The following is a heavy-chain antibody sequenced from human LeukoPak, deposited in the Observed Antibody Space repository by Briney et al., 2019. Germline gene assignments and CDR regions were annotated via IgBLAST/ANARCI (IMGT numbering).Heavy chain of an antibody. V-gene: IGHV3-7*01. D-gene: IGHD5-24*01. CDR2: INQDASEK. CDR3: ARETPDGYDY. CDR1: RFTFTTYW. J-gene: IGHJ4*02. Sequence: GGSLRLSCAASRFTFTTYWMTWVRQAPGKGLEWVARINQDASEKYYVDSVKGRFTISRDNAKSSLYLQMNSLRAEDTAAYYCARETPDGYDYWGQGTLVTVSS.